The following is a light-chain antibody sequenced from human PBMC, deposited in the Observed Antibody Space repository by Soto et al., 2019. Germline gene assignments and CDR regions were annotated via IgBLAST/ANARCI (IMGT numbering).Light chain of an antibody. V-gene: IGKV3-20*01. CDR3: QQYDSSPPVYT. CDR1: QSVSSNY. J-gene: IGKJ2*01. CDR2: GAS. Sequence: EIVLTQSPGTLSLSPGERATLSCRASQSVSSNYLAWYQQKPGQAPRLLIYGASSRATGIPDRFSGSGSGTDFTLTISRLEPEDFAVYYCQQYDSSPPVYTFGQGTKVDTK.